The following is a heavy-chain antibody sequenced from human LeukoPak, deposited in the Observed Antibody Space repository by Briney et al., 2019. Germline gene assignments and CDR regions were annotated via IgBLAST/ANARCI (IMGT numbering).Heavy chain of an antibody. D-gene: IGHD5-24*01. CDR1: GGSISSYY. CDR3: ARDPGWFGY. V-gene: IGHV4-59*01. CDR2: IYYTGST. Sequence: SETLSLTCSVSGGSISSYYWSWIRRPPGKGLEWIGYIYYTGSTNYNPSLKSRVTISVDTSKNQFSLKLSSVTAADTAVYYCARDPGWFGYWGQGTLVTVSS. J-gene: IGHJ4*02.